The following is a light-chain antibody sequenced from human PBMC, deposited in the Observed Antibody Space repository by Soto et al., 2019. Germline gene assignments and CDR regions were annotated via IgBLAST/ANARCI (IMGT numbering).Light chain of an antibody. V-gene: IGKV3-20*01. CDR2: GVS. CDR1: QSVSSNY. CDR3: QQYGSSPWT. J-gene: IGKJ1*01. Sequence: EIVLTQSAGTLSLSPGERATLSCRASQSVSSNYLAWYQQRPGQAPRLLIFGVSSRATGIPDRFSGSGSGTDFTLTISRLEPEDFAVYYCQQYGSSPWTFGQGTKVEIK.